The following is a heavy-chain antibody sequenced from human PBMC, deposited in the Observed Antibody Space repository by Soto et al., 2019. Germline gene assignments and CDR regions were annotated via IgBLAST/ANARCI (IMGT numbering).Heavy chain of an antibody. CDR1: GFTFSSYS. Sequence: EVQLVESGGGLVKPGGSLRLSCAASGFTFSSYSMNWVRQAPGKGLEWVSSISSSSSYIYYADSVKGRFTISRDNAKNSLYLQMNSLRAKDTAVYYCATMTTVTSDYWGQGTLVTVSS. D-gene: IGHD4-4*01. CDR3: ATMTTVTSDY. V-gene: IGHV3-21*01. J-gene: IGHJ4*02. CDR2: ISSSSSYI.